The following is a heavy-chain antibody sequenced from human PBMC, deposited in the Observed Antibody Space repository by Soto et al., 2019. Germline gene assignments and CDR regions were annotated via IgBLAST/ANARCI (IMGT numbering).Heavy chain of an antibody. V-gene: IGHV4-59*08. CDR2: IYYSGST. CDR1: GGSISSYY. Sequence: SETLSLTCTVSGGSISSYYWSWIRQPPGKGLEWIGYIYYSGSTNYNPSLKSRVTISVDTSKNQFSLKLSSVTAADTAVYYCARHFSVDYFNYWGQGALVTVSS. CDR3: ARHFSVDYFNY. J-gene: IGHJ4*02.